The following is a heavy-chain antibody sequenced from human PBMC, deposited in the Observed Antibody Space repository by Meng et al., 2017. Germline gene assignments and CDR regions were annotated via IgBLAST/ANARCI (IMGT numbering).Heavy chain of an antibody. D-gene: IGHD6-19*01. CDR1: GYTFIDYY. CDR3: ARRVAVAGNTSRVRWFDP. CDR2: INPHSGGT. Sequence: QVQLVQSGAEVKKPGASGKVSCKASGYTFIDYYLHWVRQAPGQGLEWMGWINPHSGGTYFAQNFQGRVTLTSDTSISTAYMELSRLRSDDTAMYYCARRVAVAGNTSRVRWFDPWGQGTLVTVSS. J-gene: IGHJ5*02. V-gene: IGHV1-2*02.